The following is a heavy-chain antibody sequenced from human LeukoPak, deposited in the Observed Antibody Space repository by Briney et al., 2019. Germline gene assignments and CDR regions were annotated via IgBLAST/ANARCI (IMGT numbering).Heavy chain of an antibody. J-gene: IGHJ4*02. Sequence: GGSLRLSCVASGFTFGTYNMNWVRQAPGKGLEWVSYISSGSGTIYYADSVKGRFTISRDNSENSLHLQMNSLRDEDTAVYYCASHYGDYSFDYWGQGTLVTVSS. CDR2: ISSGSGTI. D-gene: IGHD4-17*01. V-gene: IGHV3-48*02. CDR3: ASHYGDYSFDY. CDR1: GFTFGTYN.